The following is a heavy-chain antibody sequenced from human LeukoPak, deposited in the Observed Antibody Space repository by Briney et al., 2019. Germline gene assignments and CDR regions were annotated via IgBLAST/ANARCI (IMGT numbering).Heavy chain of an antibody. Sequence: PGRSLRLSCAASGFTFTSNGMHWFRQAPGKGLEGVAVISYDGSNKYYAASVKGRFTISRDNSKNTLYLKMNSLRAEDTAVYYCARDKTFIVATFTGYFEYWGQGTLVTVSS. CDR3: ARDKTFIVATFTGYFEY. CDR1: GFTFTSNG. CDR2: ISYDGSNK. J-gene: IGHJ4*02. V-gene: IGHV3-30*03. D-gene: IGHD5-12*01.